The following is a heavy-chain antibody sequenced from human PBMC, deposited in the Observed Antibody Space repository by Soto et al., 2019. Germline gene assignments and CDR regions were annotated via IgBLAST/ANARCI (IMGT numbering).Heavy chain of an antibody. CDR2: ISYDGSNK. D-gene: IGHD6-13*01. Sequence: PGGSLRLSCAASGFTFSSYGMHWVRQAPGKGLEWVAVISYDGSNKYYADSVKGRFTISRDNSKNTLYLQMNSLRAEDTAVYYCANYPGDMTIAAAGPDYFDYWGQGTLVTVSS. J-gene: IGHJ4*02. CDR1: GFTFSSYG. V-gene: IGHV3-30*18. CDR3: ANYPGDMTIAAAGPDYFDY.